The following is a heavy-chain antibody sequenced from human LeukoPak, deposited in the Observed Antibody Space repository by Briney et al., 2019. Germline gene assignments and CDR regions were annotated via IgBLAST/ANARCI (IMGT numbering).Heavy chain of an antibody. V-gene: IGHV4-4*02. CDR2: IYHSGST. Sequence: SGTLSLTCAVSGGSISSSNWWSWVRQPPGKGLVWIGEIYHSGSTNYNPSLKSRVTISVDKSKNQFSLKLSSVTAADTAVYYCARKKEYYYDSSGYLAYWGQGTLVTVSS. D-gene: IGHD3-22*01. CDR3: ARKKEYYYDSSGYLAY. CDR1: GGSISSSNW. J-gene: IGHJ4*02.